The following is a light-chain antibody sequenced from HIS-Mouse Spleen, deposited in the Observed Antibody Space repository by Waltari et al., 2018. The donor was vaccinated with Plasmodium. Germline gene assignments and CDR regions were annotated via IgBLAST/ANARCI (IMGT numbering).Light chain of an antibody. V-gene: IGKV1-39*01. J-gene: IGKJ4*01. CDR3: QQSYSTPLT. CDR2: AAS. Sequence: IQMTQSPSSLSASVADRVPITCRASQSISSYLNWYQQKPGKAPKLLIYAASSLQSGVPSRFSGSGSGTDFTLTISSLQPEDFATYYCQQSYSTPLTFGGGTKVEIK. CDR1: QSISSY.